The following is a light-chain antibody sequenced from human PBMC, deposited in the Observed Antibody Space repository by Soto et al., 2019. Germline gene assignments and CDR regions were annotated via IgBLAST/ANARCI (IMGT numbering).Light chain of an antibody. J-gene: IGLJ2*01. Sequence: QSVLTQPPSVSGAPGQRVTISCTGSSSNIGAGYDVHWYQQLPRTAPKLLIFGNSNRPSGVPDRFSGSKSGTSASLAITGLQAEDEADYYCQSFDSNLSVVVFGGGTKVTVL. CDR2: GNS. V-gene: IGLV1-40*01. CDR3: QSFDSNLSVVV. CDR1: SSNIGAGYD.